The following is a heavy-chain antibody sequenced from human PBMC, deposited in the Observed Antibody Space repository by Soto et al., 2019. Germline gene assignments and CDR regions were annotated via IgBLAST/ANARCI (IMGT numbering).Heavy chain of an antibody. Sequence: GGSLRLSCAASGFTFSSYSMNWVRQAPGKGLEWVSYISSSSSTIYYADSVKGRFTISRDNAKNSLYLQMNSLRDEDTAVYYFASLLYDFWSGYYRRGPLDVWGQGTTVTVSS. CDR1: GFTFSSYS. CDR2: ISSSSSTI. J-gene: IGHJ6*02. CDR3: ASLLYDFWSGYYRRGPLDV. D-gene: IGHD3-3*01. V-gene: IGHV3-48*02.